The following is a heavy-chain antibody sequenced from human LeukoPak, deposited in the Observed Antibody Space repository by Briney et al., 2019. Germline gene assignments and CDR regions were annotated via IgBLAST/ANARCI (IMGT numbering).Heavy chain of an antibody. CDR1: GFIFSSYD. J-gene: IGHJ4*02. V-gene: IGHV3-13*03. Sequence: PGGSLRLSCAACGFIFSSYDMHWVRQGTGTGLEWVSTIGSAGDTYYPGSVKGQFTISRGNAKNSLYLQMNSLRAGDTAVYNCARSFGVSSWLDFDYWGQGTLVTVSS. CDR3: ARSFGVSSWLDFDY. D-gene: IGHD6-13*01. CDR2: IGSAGDT.